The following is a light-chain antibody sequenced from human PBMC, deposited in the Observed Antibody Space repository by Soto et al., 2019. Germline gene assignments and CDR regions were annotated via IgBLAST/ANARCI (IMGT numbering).Light chain of an antibody. CDR1: SSNIGSNY. V-gene: IGLV1-47*01. CDR2: RNN. J-gene: IGLJ2*01. CDR3: AAWDDSLSVVV. Sequence: QPVLTQPPSVSGTPGQEVSISCSGSSSNIGSNYVYWYQQVPGTAPQLLIYRNNQRPSGVPDRLSASKSGASASLPISGLRSEDEADYYCAAWDDSLSVVVFGGGTKLTVL.